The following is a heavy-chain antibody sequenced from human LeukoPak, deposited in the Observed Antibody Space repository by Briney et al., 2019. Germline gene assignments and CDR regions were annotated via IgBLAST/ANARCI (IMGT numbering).Heavy chain of an antibody. D-gene: IGHD3-10*01. Sequence: PGRSLRLSCATSGFTFDDYAMHWVRQAPGKGLEWVSGISWNSGKIDYADSVKGRFTISRDNAKNSLYLQMNSLRAEDTAVYYCAKGGRAGGSITMIRGVRSDYYYMDVWGKGTTVTISS. CDR3: AKGGRAGGSITMIRGVRSDYYYMDV. V-gene: IGHV3-9*01. J-gene: IGHJ6*03. CDR2: ISWNSGKI. CDR1: GFTFDDYA.